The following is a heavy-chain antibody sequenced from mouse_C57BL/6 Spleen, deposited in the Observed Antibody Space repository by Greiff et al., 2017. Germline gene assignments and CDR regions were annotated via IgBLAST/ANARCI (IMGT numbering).Heavy chain of an antibody. CDR2: ISGGGGNT. V-gene: IGHV5-9*01. CDR3: ASLITTVVAHYAMDD. J-gene: IGHJ4*01. Sequence: EVTLVESGGGLVKPGGSLKLSCAASGFTFSSYTMSWVRQTPEKRLEWVATISGGGGNTYYPDRVKGRFTISRDNAKNTLYLQMSSLRSEDTALYYCASLITTVVAHYAMDDWGQGTSVTVSS. CDR1: GFTFSSYT. D-gene: IGHD1-1*01.